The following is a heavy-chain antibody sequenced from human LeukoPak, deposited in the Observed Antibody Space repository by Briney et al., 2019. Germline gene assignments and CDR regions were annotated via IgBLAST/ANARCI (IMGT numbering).Heavy chain of an antibody. CDR1: GFTFSSYR. V-gene: IGHV3-53*01. CDR2: IYSAGAT. CDR3: ARIEWERLGRAFDI. D-gene: IGHD1-26*01. J-gene: IGHJ3*02. Sequence: GGSLRLSCAASGFTFSSYRMNWVRQAPGKGLEWVSSIYSAGATHYAESVKGRFTISRDNSKNTLYLQMNSLRAEDMAVYYCARIEWERLGRAFDIWGQGTMVTVSS.